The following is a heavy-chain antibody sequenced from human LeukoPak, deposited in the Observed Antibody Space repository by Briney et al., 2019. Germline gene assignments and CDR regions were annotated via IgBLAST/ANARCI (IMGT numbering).Heavy chain of an antibody. Sequence: GGSLRLSCAASGLTVSINYMSWVRQAPGKGLEWVSIIYSGGDTYYADSVKGRFTISRDNSKNTLCLQINSLRAEDTAVYYCARVSGGVSAFDIWGQGTMVTVSS. CDR1: GLTVSINY. D-gene: IGHD3-16*01. CDR3: ARVSGGVSAFDI. V-gene: IGHV3-53*01. J-gene: IGHJ3*02. CDR2: IYSGGDT.